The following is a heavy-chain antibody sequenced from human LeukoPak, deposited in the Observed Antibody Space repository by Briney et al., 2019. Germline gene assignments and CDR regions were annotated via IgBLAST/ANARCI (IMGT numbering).Heavy chain of an antibody. CDR2: ISWDGGST. Sequence: GGSLRLSCAASGFTFDDYAMHWVRQAPGKGLEWVSLISWDGGSTYYADSVKGRFTISRDNSKNSLYLQMNSLRAEDTALYYCAKDIGPSLEEAAAGTGYFDYWGQGTLVTVSS. J-gene: IGHJ4*02. CDR1: GFTFDDYA. D-gene: IGHD6-13*01. CDR3: AKDIGPSLEEAAAGTGYFDY. V-gene: IGHV3-43D*03.